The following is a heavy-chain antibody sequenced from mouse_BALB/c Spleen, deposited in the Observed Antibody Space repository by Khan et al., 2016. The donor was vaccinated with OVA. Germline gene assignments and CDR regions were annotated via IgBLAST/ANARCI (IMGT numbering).Heavy chain of an antibody. J-gene: IGHJ2*01. D-gene: IGHD2-4*01. V-gene: IGHV3-2*02. CDR2: ISYSGVT. CDR3: ARENYDGYYFDY. CDR1: GYSITSGYA. Sequence: VQLQQSGPGLVKPSQSLSLTCTVTGYSITSGYAWNWIRQFPGNKLEWMGYISYSGVTSYTPSLKSRISITRDTSKNQFFLQLNSVTTEDTATYYCARENYDGYYFDYWGQGTTLTVSS.